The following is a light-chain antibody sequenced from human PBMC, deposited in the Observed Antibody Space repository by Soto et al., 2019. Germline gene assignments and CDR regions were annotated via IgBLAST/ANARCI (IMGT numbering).Light chain of an antibody. CDR2: AAS. CDR3: QQSYSSPPT. J-gene: IGKJ1*01. V-gene: IGKV1-39*01. Sequence: DIQMTQSPSSLSASVEDRVIITCRASQSISNHLNWYQQKPGKAHKLLIFAASSLQSGVPSRFSGSRSGPDFTLTIRSLQPEDFATYYCQQSYSSPPTFGRGTKVDI. CDR1: QSISNH.